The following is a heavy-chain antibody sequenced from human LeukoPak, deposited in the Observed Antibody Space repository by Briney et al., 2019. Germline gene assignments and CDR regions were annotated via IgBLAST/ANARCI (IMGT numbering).Heavy chain of an antibody. CDR2: IYSGGST. CDR3: ASTFYGDSPPY. J-gene: IGHJ4*02. V-gene: IGHV3-66*01. Sequence: GGSLTLSCAASGFTVSSNYMSCVRQAPGKGLEWVSVIYSGGSTYYADSVKGRFTISRDNSKNTLYLQMNSLRAEDTAVYYCASTFYGDSPPYWGQGTPVTVSS. D-gene: IGHD4-17*01. CDR1: GFTVSSNY.